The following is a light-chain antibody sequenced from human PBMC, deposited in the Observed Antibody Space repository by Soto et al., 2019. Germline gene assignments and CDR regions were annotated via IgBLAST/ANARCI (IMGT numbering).Light chain of an antibody. CDR1: QSVSSSY. Sequence: ETVLTQSPGTLSLSPGERATLSCRASQSVSSSYLAWYQQKPGQAPRLLICDASSRATGIPDRFSGSGSGTDFPFTISRLEPEDFAVYYCQQYVRSPPSWTFGQGTKVEIK. J-gene: IGKJ1*01. V-gene: IGKV3-20*01. CDR3: QQYVRSPPSWT. CDR2: DAS.